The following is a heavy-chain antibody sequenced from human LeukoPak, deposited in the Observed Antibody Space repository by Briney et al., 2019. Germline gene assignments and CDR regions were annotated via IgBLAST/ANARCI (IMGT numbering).Heavy chain of an antibody. D-gene: IGHD6-13*01. J-gene: IGHJ6*03. Sequence: ASVKVSCKASGYTFTGYYMHWVRQAPGQGLEWMGWINPNSGGTNYAQKFQGRVTMTRDTSISTAYMELSSLRSEDTAVYYCARSVSYSSSWFGERNYYYYYYMDVWGKGTTVTVSS. CDR3: ARSVSYSSSWFGERNYYYYYYMDV. CDR1: GYTFTGYY. V-gene: IGHV1-2*02. CDR2: INPNSGGT.